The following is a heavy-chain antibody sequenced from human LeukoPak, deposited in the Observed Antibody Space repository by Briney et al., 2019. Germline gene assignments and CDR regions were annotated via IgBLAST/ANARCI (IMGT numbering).Heavy chain of an antibody. V-gene: IGHV4-34*01. Sequence: SETLSLTCAVYGASFSGYYWSWIRQPPGKGLECIGEINHSGTTNYNPSLKSRVTISVDTSKMQFSLKLSSVTAADTAVYYCARGAGDSDFWSSYYTGRYCRDVGGKGTTVSVFS. CDR3: ARGAGDSDFWSSYYTGRYCRDV. CDR1: GASFSGYY. J-gene: IGHJ6*03. D-gene: IGHD3-3*01. CDR2: INHSGTT.